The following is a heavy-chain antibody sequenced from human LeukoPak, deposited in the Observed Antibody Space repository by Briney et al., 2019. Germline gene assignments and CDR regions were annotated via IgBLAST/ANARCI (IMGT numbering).Heavy chain of an antibody. Sequence: GESLKISCQGSGYIFTNYWICWVRQMPGKRLELMGIIYPGDSDTRYSRFFQGQVTISADKSITTAYLQWNSLKASDSALYYGVRKDRASYYVDYWGQGTLVTVSS. J-gene: IGHJ4*02. V-gene: IGHV5-51*01. D-gene: IGHD2-15*01. CDR3: VRKDRASYYVDY. CDR2: IYPGDSDT. CDR1: GYIFTNYW.